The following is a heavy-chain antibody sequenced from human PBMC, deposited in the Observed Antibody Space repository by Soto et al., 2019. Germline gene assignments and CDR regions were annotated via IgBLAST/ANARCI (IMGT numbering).Heavy chain of an antibody. CDR3: ARPVAVDFDP. CDR2: IYYSGST. Sequence: LSLTCTVSGGSISSSSYYWGWIRQPPGKGLEWIGSIYYSGSTYYNPSLKSRVTISVDTSKNQFSLKLSSVTAADTAVYYCARPVAVDFDPWGQGTLVTVSS. D-gene: IGHD6-19*01. V-gene: IGHV4-39*01. CDR1: GGSISSSSYY. J-gene: IGHJ5*02.